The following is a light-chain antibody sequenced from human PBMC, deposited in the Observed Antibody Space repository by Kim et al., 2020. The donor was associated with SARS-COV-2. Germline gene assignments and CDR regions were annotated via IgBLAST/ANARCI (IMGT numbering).Light chain of an antibody. V-gene: IGKV1-17*03. J-gene: IGKJ1*01. CDR1: QGISNS. Sequence: DIQMTQSPSAMSASVRDRVTITCRASQGISNSLAWFHQNPGKVPKRLISAASSLQSGVPSRFSGSASGTEFSLTISSLQPEDFATYCCLQHGITLGTIGQGTKVDIK. CDR3: LQHGITLGT. CDR2: AAS.